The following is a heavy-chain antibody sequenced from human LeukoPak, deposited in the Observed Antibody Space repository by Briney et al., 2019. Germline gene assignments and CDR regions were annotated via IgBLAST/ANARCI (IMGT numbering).Heavy chain of an antibody. CDR1: GGSISSYY. D-gene: IGHD2-15*01. CDR3: ARGGYCSGGSCSTYYYYYGMDV. V-gene: IGHV4-59*01. Sequence: SETLSLTCTVSGGSISSYYWSWIRQPPGKGLEWIGYIYYSGSTNYNPSLKSRVTISVDTSKNQFSQKLSSVTAADTAVYYCARGGYCSGGSCSTYYYYYGMDVWGQGTTVTVSS. CDR2: IYYSGST. J-gene: IGHJ6*02.